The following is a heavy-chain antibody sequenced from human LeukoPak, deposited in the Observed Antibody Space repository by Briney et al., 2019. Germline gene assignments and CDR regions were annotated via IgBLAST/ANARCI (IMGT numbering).Heavy chain of an antibody. Sequence: SETLSLTCAVYGGSFSGYYWSWIRQPPGKGLERIGEINHSGSTNYNPSLKSRVTISVDTSKNQFSLKLSSVTAADTAVYYCARKIVVVVAANVYYYYYMDVWGKGTTVTISS. J-gene: IGHJ6*03. CDR3: ARKIVVVVAANVYYYYYMDV. CDR2: INHSGST. D-gene: IGHD2-15*01. V-gene: IGHV4-34*01. CDR1: GGSFSGYY.